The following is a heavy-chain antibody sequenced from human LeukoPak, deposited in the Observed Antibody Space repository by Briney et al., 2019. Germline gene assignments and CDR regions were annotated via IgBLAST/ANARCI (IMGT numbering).Heavy chain of an antibody. V-gene: IGHV3-74*01. CDR2: MNNDVSTI. J-gene: IGHJ4*02. D-gene: IGHD3-3*01. CDR1: GFTFSSSW. Sequence: PGGSLRLSCVASGFTFSSSWLHWVRQAPGKGLVWVSRMNNDVSTINYADSVKGRFTISRDNSKNTLYLLMNSLRAEDTAVYYCANGNGQRFLEWLHETYFDYWGQGTLVSVSS. CDR3: ANGNGQRFLEWLHETYFDY.